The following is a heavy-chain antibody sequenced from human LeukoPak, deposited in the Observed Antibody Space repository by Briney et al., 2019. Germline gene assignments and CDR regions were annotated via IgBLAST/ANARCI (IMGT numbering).Heavy chain of an antibody. V-gene: IGHV3-30*18. CDR1: GFTFSSYV. CDR3: AKTGSGWYFDN. CDR2: ISYDGSNK. Sequence: PGRSLRLSCAASGFTFSSYVMHWVRQAPGKGLEWVAVISYDGSNKYYADSVKGRFTISRDNSKNTLYLQMNSLRPEDTSVYYCAKTGSGWYFDNWGQGTLVTVSS. J-gene: IGHJ4*02. D-gene: IGHD6-19*01.